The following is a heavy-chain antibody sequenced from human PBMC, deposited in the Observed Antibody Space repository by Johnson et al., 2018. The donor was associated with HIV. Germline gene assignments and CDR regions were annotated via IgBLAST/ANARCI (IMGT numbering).Heavy chain of an antibody. V-gene: IGHV3-23*04. CDR1: GFTFDDYA. J-gene: IGHJ3*01. D-gene: IGHD4-17*01. CDR2: ISSSGGGT. CDR3: AKEGIIPTAASVGPPVDLDF. Sequence: VQLVESGGVVVQPGGSLRLSCAASGFTFDDYAMHWVRQAPGKGLEWVSAISSSGGGTYYADSVEGRFTISRDNSKNILYLQMNIVRAEDTALYYRAKEGIIPTAASVGPPVDLDFWGQGTTVTVSS.